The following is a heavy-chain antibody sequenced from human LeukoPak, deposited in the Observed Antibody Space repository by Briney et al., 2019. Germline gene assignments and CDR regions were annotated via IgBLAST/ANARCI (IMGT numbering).Heavy chain of an antibody. J-gene: IGHJ6*02. CDR2: INAGNGNT. V-gene: IGHV1-3*01. CDR3: ARPIAVADYYGMDV. CDR1: GYTFTSYA. D-gene: IGHD6-19*01. Sequence: ASVKVSCKASGYTFTSYAMHWVRQAPGQRLEWMGWINAGNGNTKYSQKFQGRVTITRDTSASTAYMELSSLRSEDTAVYYCARPIAVADYYGMDVWGQGTTVTVSS.